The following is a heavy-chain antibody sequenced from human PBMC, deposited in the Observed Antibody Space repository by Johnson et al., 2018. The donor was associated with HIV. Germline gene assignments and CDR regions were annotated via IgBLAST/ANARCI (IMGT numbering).Heavy chain of an antibody. CDR1: GFTFSSYA. V-gene: IGHV3-30*04. J-gene: IGHJ3*02. D-gene: IGHD6-13*01. CDR3: VRDLWQQLRGAFDI. CDR2: ISYDGSTK. Sequence: QVQLVESGGGVVQPGRSLRLSCAASGFTFSSYAMHWVRQAPGKGLKWVAVISYDGSTKYYADSVKGRFTISRDNSKNTLYLQMNSLRAEDTAVYYRVRDLWQQLRGAFDIWGQGTMVTVSS.